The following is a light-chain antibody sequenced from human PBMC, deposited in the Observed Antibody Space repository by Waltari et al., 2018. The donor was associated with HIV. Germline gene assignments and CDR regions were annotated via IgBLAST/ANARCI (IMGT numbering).Light chain of an antibody. V-gene: IGLV2-14*01. Sequence: QSALTQPASVSESTGQSITISCTGSSSDVGAYNSVPWYQQHPGRAPKLIIYEVTNRPSGVSTRFSGSKSGNTASLTISGLQAEDEADYYCSSYTRSTTLEVFGGGTRLTVL. CDR3: SSYTRSTTLEV. J-gene: IGLJ2*01. CDR1: SSDVGAYNS. CDR2: EVT.